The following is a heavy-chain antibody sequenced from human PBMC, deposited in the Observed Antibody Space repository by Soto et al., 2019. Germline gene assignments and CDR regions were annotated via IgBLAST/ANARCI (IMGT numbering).Heavy chain of an antibody. D-gene: IGHD4-17*01. V-gene: IGHV3-30*02. CDR3: AKARDYGDYVGHFDY. J-gene: IGHJ4*02. CDR1: GFTFNTYG. CDR2: IWYDGSNK. Sequence: GGSLRLSCTVSGFTFNTYGMHWVRQAPGKGPEWVAVIWYDGSNKYHADSVKGRFTISRDNSKNTLYLQMNSLRAEDTAVYYCAKARDYGDYVGHFDYWGQGTLVTVSS.